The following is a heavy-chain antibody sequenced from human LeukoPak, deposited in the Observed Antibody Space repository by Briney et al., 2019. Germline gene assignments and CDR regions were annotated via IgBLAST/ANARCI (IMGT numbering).Heavy chain of an antibody. Sequence: SETLSLTCNVSGYSISSGYYWAWIRQAPGKGLEWIGSIYHSGYTHYNPSFKGRVTISVDTSKNDFSLKLSSVAAAGTAIYYCARDLNPTHYFDYWGQGTLVTVSS. V-gene: IGHV4-38-2*02. CDR3: ARDLNPTHYFDY. CDR1: GYSISSGYY. J-gene: IGHJ4*02. CDR2: IYHSGYT.